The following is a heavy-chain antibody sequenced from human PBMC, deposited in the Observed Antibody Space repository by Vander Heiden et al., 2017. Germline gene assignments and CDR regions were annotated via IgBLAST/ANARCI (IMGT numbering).Heavy chain of an antibody. V-gene: IGHV1-46*03. CDR1: GYTFTNYY. CDR3: ARDKADDAGEYLAGMDV. D-gene: IGHD3-16*01. CDR2: INPATGSI. J-gene: IGHJ6*02. Sequence: QVQLVQSGPEVRKPGASVTVSCKASGYTFTNYYTHWVRQAPGQGLQWMGIINPATGSIRYAPECQGRLTLTRDTPSSTVYMELSSLRLEEKAVYFCARDKADDAGEYLAGMDVWGQGTTVTVS.